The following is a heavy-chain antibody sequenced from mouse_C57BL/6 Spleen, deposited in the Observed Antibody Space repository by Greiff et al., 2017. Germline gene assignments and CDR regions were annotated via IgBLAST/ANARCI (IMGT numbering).Heavy chain of an antibody. CDR1: GYAFSSSW. Sequence: QVQLQQSGPELVKPGASVKISCKASGYAFSSSWMNWVKQRPGKGLEWIGRIYPGDGDTNYNGKFKGKATLTADKSSSTAYMQLSSLTSEDSAVYFCARSAGTTGDYWGQGTSVTVSS. J-gene: IGHJ4*01. D-gene: IGHD2-13*01. CDR2: IYPGDGDT. V-gene: IGHV1-82*01. CDR3: ARSAGTTGDY.